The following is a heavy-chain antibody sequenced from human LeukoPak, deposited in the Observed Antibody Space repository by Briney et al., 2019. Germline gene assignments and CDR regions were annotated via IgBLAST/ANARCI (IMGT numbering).Heavy chain of an antibody. Sequence: SETLSLTCNVSGYSISSGYFWGWVRQAPGKGLEWIGSIYQRATVHYNPSLKSRVTISLDTSKNHFSLNLRSMQASDTAVYYCARRRVADYGYWGQGTLVTVSS. CDR2: IYQRATV. V-gene: IGHV4-38-2*02. CDR3: ARRRVADYGY. CDR1: GYSISSGYF. D-gene: IGHD2-15*01. J-gene: IGHJ4*02.